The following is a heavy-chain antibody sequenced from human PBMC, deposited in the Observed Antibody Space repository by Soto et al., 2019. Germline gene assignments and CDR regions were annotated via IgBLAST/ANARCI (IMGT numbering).Heavy chain of an antibody. Sequence: ASVKFYCKVSGYTLTELSMHWVRQAPGKGLEWMGGFDPEDGETIYAQKFQGRVTMTEDTSTDTAYMELSSLRSEDTAMYYCATYPGSGYSSSPYDYLVQGTLVTVSS. D-gene: IGHD6-6*01. V-gene: IGHV1-24*01. CDR1: GYTLTELS. CDR2: FDPEDGET. J-gene: IGHJ4*02. CDR3: ATYPGSGYSSSPYDY.